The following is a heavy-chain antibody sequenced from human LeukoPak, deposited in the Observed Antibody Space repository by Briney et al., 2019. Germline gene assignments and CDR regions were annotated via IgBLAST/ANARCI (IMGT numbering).Heavy chain of an antibody. CDR2: ISSSSSTI. J-gene: IGHJ6*03. CDR1: GFTFSSYE. Sequence: PGGSLRLSCAASGFTFSSYEMNWVRQAPGKGLEWVSYISSSSSTIYYADSVKGRFTISRDNAKNSLYLQTNSLRAEDTAVYYCARDTSDCSGGSCLLLSWHYYYYMDVWGKGTTVTVSS. V-gene: IGHV3-48*01. CDR3: ARDTSDCSGGSCLLLSWHYYYYMDV. D-gene: IGHD2-15*01.